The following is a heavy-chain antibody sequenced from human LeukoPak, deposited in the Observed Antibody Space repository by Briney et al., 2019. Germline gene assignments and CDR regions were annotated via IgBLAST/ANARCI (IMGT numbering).Heavy chain of an antibody. Sequence: ASVKVSCKASGYTFANYAMHWVRQAPGQRLEWMGWMNPNSGNTGYAQKFQGRVTMTRNTSISTAYMELSSLRSEDTAVYYCARDDSSGWYPSRNFDYWGQGTLVTVSS. D-gene: IGHD6-19*01. CDR3: ARDDSSGWYPSRNFDY. CDR1: GYTFANYA. CDR2: MNPNSGNT. V-gene: IGHV1-8*02. J-gene: IGHJ4*02.